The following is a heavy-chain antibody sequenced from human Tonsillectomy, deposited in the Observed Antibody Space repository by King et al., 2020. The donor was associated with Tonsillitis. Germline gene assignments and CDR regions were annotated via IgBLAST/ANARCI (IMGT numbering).Heavy chain of an antibody. J-gene: IGHJ6*02. Sequence: VQLVESGGGVVQPGGSLRLSCAASGFTFSSYGMHWVRQAPGKGLEWVAFIRYDGSNKYYADSVKGRFTISRDNSKNTLYLQMNSLRAEDTAVYYCAKDYYYDSSGYYSNYYYYGMDVWGPGTTVTVSS. CDR2: IRYDGSNK. V-gene: IGHV3-30*02. CDR3: AKDYYYDSSGYYSNYYYYGMDV. D-gene: IGHD3-22*01. CDR1: GFTFSSYG.